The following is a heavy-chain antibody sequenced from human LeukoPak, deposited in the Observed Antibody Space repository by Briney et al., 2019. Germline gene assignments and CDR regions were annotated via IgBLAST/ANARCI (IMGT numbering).Heavy chain of an antibody. CDR2: INPNSGGT. Sequence: ASVRVSCKASGYTFTGYYMHWVRQAPGQGLEWMGWINPNSGGTNYAQKFQGRVTMTKDTSISTAYMELSRLRSDDTAVYYCARESYYYDSSAYPDYWGQGTLVTVSS. D-gene: IGHD3-22*01. J-gene: IGHJ4*02. CDR3: ARESYYYDSSAYPDY. CDR1: GYTFTGYY. V-gene: IGHV1-2*02.